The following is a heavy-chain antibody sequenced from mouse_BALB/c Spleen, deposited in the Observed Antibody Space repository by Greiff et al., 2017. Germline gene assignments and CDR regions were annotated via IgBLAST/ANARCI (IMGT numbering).Heavy chain of an antibody. V-gene: IGHV3-1*02. Sequence: VQLQQSGPDLVKPSQSLSLTCTVTGYSITSGYSWHWIRQFPGNKLEWMGYIHYSGSTNYNPSLKSRISITRDTSKKQFFLQLNSVTTEDTATYYCATLPTVVARDYWGQGTTLTVSA. J-gene: IGHJ2*01. CDR1: GYSITSGYS. CDR2: IHYSGST. D-gene: IGHD1-1*01. CDR3: ATLPTVVARDY.